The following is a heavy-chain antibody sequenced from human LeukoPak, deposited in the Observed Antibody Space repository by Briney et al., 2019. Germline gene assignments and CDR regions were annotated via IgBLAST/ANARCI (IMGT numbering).Heavy chain of an antibody. J-gene: IGHJ4*02. CDR1: GGSISSSSDY. Sequence: SETLSLTCTVSGGSISSSSDYWGWVRQPPGKGLEWIGSMYYSGSTYYNPSLKSRVTILEDKSKNQFSLKLSSVTAADTAVYYCARLSLKVLEWSPTKGKETHYFDYWGQGTLVTVSS. CDR3: ARLSLKVLEWSPTKGKETHYFDY. CDR2: MYYSGST. D-gene: IGHD3-3*01. V-gene: IGHV4-39*07.